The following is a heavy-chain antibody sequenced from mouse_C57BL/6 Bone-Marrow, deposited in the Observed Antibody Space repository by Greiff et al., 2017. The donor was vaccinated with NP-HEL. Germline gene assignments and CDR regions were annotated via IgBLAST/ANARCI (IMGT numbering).Heavy chain of an antibody. CDR3: ASLYGKWLFAY. Sequence: VQLQQPGAELVRPGTSVKLSCKASGYTFTSYWMHWVKQRPGQGLEWIGVIDPSDSYTNYNQKFKGKATLTVDTSSSTAYMQLSSLTSEDSAVYYCASLYGKWLFAYWGQGTLVTVSA. CDR1: GYTFTSYW. D-gene: IGHD2-1*01. V-gene: IGHV1-59*01. CDR2: IDPSDSYT. J-gene: IGHJ3*01.